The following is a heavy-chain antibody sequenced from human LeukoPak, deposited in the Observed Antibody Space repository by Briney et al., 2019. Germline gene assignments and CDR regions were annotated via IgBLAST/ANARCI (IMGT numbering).Heavy chain of an antibody. CDR2: ISGSGGTT. V-gene: IGHV3-23*01. J-gene: IGHJ4*02. CDR1: GFTFSDYY. CDR3: AKGIVVVITAQFDY. Sequence: GGSLRLSCAASGFTFSDYYMSWIRQAPGKGLEWVSVISGSGGTTHYADSVKGRFTISRDNSKNTLYLQMNSLRAEDTAVYYCAKGIVVVITAQFDYWGQGTLVTVSS. D-gene: IGHD3-22*01.